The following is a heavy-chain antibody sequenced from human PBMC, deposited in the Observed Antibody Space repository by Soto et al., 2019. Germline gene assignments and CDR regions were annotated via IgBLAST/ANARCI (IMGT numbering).Heavy chain of an antibody. CDR3: ARGGEPLGYYGLDV. CDR2: MYYTGVT. Sequence: SEFLSISCSVSGCSVRSGNHVGNWIRQPPGRGLEWLGYMYYTGVTNYNPSLKSRVSMSVDTSKNQFSLKLTSLTAADTAVYYCARGGEPLGYYGLDVWGQGTTVTVYS. J-gene: IGHJ6*02. D-gene: IGHD3-10*01. V-gene: IGHV4-61*01. CDR1: GCSVRSGNHV.